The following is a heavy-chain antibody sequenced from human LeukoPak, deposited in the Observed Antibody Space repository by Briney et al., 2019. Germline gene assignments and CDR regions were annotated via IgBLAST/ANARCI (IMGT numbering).Heavy chain of an antibody. D-gene: IGHD3-22*01. V-gene: IGHV4-39*07. J-gene: IGHJ3*02. CDR2: INHSGST. CDR3: AREYYYNSSGYHESDAFDI. Sequence: SETLSLTCTVSGGSIRSSYYYWGWIRQPPGKGLEWIGEINHSGSTNYNPSLKSRVTISVDTSKNQFSLKLSSVTAADTAVYYCAREYYYNSSGYHESDAFDIWGQGTMVTVSS. CDR1: GGSIRSSYYY.